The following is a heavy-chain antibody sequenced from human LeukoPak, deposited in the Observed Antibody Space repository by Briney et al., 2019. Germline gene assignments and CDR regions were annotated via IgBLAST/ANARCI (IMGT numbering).Heavy chain of an antibody. CDR2: ISSSSSYI. V-gene: IGHV3-21*04. D-gene: IGHD6-19*01. CDR3: AKGTDTGYSSGWYSYYYYMDV. J-gene: IGHJ6*03. Sequence: GGSLRLSCAASGFTFSSYSMNWVRQAPGKGLEWVSSISSSSSYIYYADSVKGRFTISRDNSKNTLYLQMNSLRAEDTAVYYCAKGTDTGYSSGWYSYYYYMDVWGKGTTVTVSS. CDR1: GFTFSSYS.